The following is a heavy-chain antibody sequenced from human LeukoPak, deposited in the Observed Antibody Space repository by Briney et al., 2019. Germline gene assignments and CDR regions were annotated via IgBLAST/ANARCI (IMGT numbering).Heavy chain of an antibody. CDR3: ARAKQPDVGTLWFDP. J-gene: IGHJ5*02. V-gene: IGHV4-34*11. CDR2: IFYTGIT. Sequence: PSETLSLTCAVYGGSFSGNYCSWIRQPPGKGLEWIGYIFYTGITSYNPSLKSRVTMSVDTSKNQFSLKLSSVTAADTAVYYCARAKQPDVGTLWFDPWGRGTLVVVPS. CDR1: GGSFSGNY. D-gene: IGHD6-13*01.